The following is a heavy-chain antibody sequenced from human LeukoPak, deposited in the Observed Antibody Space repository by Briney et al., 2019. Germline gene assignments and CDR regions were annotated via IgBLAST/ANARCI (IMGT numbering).Heavy chain of an antibody. V-gene: IGHV3-23*01. CDR1: GFTFSSYA. J-gene: IGHJ4*02. CDR3: AKDARYSSGHELFHY. CDR2: ISGSGGST. Sequence: GGSLRLSCAASGFTFSSYAMSWVRQAPGKGLEWVSAISGSGGSTYYADSVKGRFTISRDNSKNTLYLQMHSLRAEDTAVYYCAKDARYSSGHELFHYWGQGTLVTVSS. D-gene: IGHD6-19*01.